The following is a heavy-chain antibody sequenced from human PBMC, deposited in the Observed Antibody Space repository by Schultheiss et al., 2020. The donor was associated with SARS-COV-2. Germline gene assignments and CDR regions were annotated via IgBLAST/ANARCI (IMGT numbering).Heavy chain of an antibody. J-gene: IGHJ4*01. CDR3: ARSRVAENFDY. CDR2: INHSGST. D-gene: IGHD2-21*01. V-gene: IGHV4-39*07. Sequence: SETLSLTCTVSGGSISSSSYYWGWIRQPPGKGLEWIGEINHSGSTNYNPSLKSRVTISVDKSKNQFSLKLSSVTAADTAVYYCARSRVAENFDYWGHGTLVTVSS. CDR1: GGSISSSSYY.